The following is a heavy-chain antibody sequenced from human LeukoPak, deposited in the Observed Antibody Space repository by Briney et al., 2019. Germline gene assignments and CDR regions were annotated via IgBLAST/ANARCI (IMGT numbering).Heavy chain of an antibody. D-gene: IGHD3-22*01. J-gene: IGHJ6*03. V-gene: IGHV4-34*01. CDR3: ARLPPTYYYDSSGYLAPGYYYYMDV. Sequence: SETLSLTCAVYGGSFSGYYWSWIRQPPGKGLEWIGEINHSGSTNYNPSLKSRVTISVDTSKNQFSLKLSSVTAADTAVYYCARLPPTYYYDSSGYLAPGYYYYMDVWGKGTTVTISS. CDR1: GGSFSGYY. CDR2: INHSGST.